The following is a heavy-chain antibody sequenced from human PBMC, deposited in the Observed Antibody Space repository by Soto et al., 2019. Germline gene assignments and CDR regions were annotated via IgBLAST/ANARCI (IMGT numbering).Heavy chain of an antibody. Sequence: GGSLRLSCAASGFTFSSYIMHWVRQAPGKGLEWISTISSTSTNIYYADSVKGRFTISRDNPKNSLFLQMNSLRAEDMAVYYCARGVISSSLVTFDVWGRGTVVAVSS. D-gene: IGHD3-16*02. J-gene: IGHJ3*01. CDR1: GFTFSSYI. V-gene: IGHV3-21*06. CDR2: ISSTSTNI. CDR3: ARGVISSSLVTFDV.